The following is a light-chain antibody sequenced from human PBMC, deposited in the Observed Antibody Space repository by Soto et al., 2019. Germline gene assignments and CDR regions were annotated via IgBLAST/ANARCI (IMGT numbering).Light chain of an antibody. CDR3: GTWDSSFYV. Sequence: QSVLTQRPSVSAAPGQKVTISCSGSSSNIGNNYVSWYQQLPGTAPKLLIYDNNKRPSGIPDRFSGSKSGTSATLGITGLQTGDETDYYCGTWDSSFYVFGTGTKVTVL. J-gene: IGLJ1*01. CDR1: SSNIGNNY. V-gene: IGLV1-51*01. CDR2: DNN.